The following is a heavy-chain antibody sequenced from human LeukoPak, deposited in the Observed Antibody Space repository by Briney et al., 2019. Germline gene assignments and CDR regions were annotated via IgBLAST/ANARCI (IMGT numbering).Heavy chain of an antibody. J-gene: IGHJ3*02. CDR3: ARLREEDSGGRVKGAFDI. CDR2: IIPIFGTA. D-gene: IGHD6-19*01. Sequence: SVKVSCKASGGTFSSYAISWVRQAPGQGLEWMGGIIPIFGTANYAQKFQGRVTITADESTSTAYMELSSLRSEDTAVYYCARLREEDSGGRVKGAFDIWGQGTMVTVSS. V-gene: IGHV1-69*13. CDR1: GGTFSSYA.